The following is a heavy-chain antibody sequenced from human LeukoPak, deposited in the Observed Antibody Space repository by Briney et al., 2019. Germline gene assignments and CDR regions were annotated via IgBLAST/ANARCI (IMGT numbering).Heavy chain of an antibody. CDR1: GYDFSTYG. CDR2: IRPSNGNR. V-gene: IGHV1-18*01. Sequence: ASVKVSCRPSGYDFSTYGITWVRQAPGQGLGYMGWIRPSNGNRNYAQKVQDRVTLTTDTSTSTVYMELRSLRSDDTAVYYCARAFSASKSCDYWGQGTLVTVSS. D-gene: IGHD6-19*01. J-gene: IGHJ4*02. CDR3: ARAFSASKSCDY.